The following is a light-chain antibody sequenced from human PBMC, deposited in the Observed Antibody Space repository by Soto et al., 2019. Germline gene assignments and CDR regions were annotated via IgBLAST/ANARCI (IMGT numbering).Light chain of an antibody. CDR2: DAS. CDR1: QDISNY. V-gene: IGKV1-33*01. J-gene: IGKJ3*01. CDR3: QQYDNLPPGT. Sequence: IQMTQSPSSLSASVGDRVTITCQASQDISNYLNWYQQKPGKAPKLLIYDASNLETGVPSRFSGSGSGTDFTFTISSLQPEDIATYYCQQYDNLPPGTFGPGTKVDIK.